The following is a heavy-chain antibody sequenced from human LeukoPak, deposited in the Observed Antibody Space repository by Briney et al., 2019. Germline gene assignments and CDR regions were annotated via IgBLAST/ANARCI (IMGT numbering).Heavy chain of an antibody. V-gene: IGHV4-59*01. D-gene: IGHD6-19*01. Sequence: SETLSLTCTVSGGSISSYYWSWIRQPPGKGLEWIGYIYYSGSTNYNPSLNSRVTISVDTSKNQFSLKLRSVTAADTAVYLCARVTDVSVAGMGSFDYWGQGALVTVSS. CDR2: IYYSGST. CDR3: ARVTDVSVAGMGSFDY. J-gene: IGHJ4*02. CDR1: GGSISSYY.